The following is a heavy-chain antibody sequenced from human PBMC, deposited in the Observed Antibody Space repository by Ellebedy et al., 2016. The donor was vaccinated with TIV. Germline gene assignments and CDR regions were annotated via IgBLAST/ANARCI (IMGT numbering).Heavy chain of an antibody. J-gene: IGHJ4*02. CDR1: GFTFGDYS. V-gene: IGHV3-43*01. D-gene: IGHD4-11*01. CDR2: ISWDGGRT. Sequence: GESLKISCEGSGFTFGDYSMHWVRQAPGKGLEWVSGISWDGGRTYYADSVKGRFTLSRDNNKKSLFLQMNSLTTEDTAFYYCTKDILKGTTVVGGFDYWGQGTLVTVFS. CDR3: TKDILKGTTVVGGFDY.